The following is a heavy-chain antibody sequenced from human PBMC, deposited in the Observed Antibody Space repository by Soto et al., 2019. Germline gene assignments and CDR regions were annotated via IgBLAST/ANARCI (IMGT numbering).Heavy chain of an antibody. CDR1: GFTFSSYA. CDR2: ISYDGSNK. Sequence: QVQLVESGGGVVQPGRSLRLSCAASGFTFSSYAMHWVRQAPGKGLEWVAVISYDGSNKYYADSVKGRFTISRDNSKNTLYLQMNSLRAEDTAVYYCARDFPTVISHYYYYYYGMDVWGQGTTVTVFS. V-gene: IGHV3-30-3*01. CDR3: ARDFPTVISHYYYYYYGMDV. D-gene: IGHD4-4*01. J-gene: IGHJ6*02.